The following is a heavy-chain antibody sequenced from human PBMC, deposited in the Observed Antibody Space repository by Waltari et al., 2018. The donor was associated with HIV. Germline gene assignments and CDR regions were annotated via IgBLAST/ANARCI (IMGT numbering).Heavy chain of an antibody. CDR3: AIVRATVTSTLFDY. Sequence: QVQLVQSGAEVKKPGASVKVSCRASGSIFTSYYIPWVRQAPGQGLEWMGIINPPGVSTYYAQNFQGRVTLTRDKSTNTVNMELSSLRFDDTAVYYCAIVRATVTSTLFDYWGQGTLVTVSS. D-gene: IGHD4-17*01. CDR1: GSIFTSYY. V-gene: IGHV1-46*01. J-gene: IGHJ4*02. CDR2: INPPGVST.